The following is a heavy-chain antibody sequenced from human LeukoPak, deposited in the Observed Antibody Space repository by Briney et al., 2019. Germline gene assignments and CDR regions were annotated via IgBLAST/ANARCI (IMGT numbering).Heavy chain of an antibody. D-gene: IGHD3-22*01. Sequence: SETLSLTCTVSGGSISSSSYYWGWIRQPPGKGLEWIGSIYYSGSTYYNPSLKSRVTISVDTSKNQFSLKLSSVTAADTAVYYCARAVNYYDSSGYPFDYWGQGTLVTVSS. V-gene: IGHV4-39*01. CDR1: GGSISSSSYY. J-gene: IGHJ4*02. CDR2: IYYSGST. CDR3: ARAVNYYDSSGYPFDY.